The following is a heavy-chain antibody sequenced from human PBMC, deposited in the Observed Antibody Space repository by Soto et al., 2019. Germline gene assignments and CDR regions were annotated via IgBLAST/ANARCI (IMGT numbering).Heavy chain of an antibody. J-gene: IGHJ3*02. V-gene: IGHV4-59*01. CDR2: IFYSGST. CDR3: ARRYGSAFDI. Sequence: QVQLQESCPGLVKPSATLSRTCTVSGGSISSYYWSWIRQPPGKGLECIGNIFYSGSTNYNPSLKSRVTISVDTSKTQFSLKLSSVTAADTAVYYCARRYGSAFDIWGHGTMVTVSS. D-gene: IGHD4-17*01. CDR1: GGSISSYY.